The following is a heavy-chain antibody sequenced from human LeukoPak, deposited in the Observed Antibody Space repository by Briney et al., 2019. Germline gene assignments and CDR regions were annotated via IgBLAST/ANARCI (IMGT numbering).Heavy chain of an antibody. CDR3: AKDGVIVGAVFDY. CDR2: IGGSGGST. Sequence: GGSLRLSCAASGFTFSSYAMSWVRQAPGKGLEWVSAIGGSGGSTYYADSVKGRFTISRDNSKNTLYLQMNSLRAEDTAVYYCAKDGVIVGAVFDYWGQGTLVTVSS. V-gene: IGHV3-23*01. CDR1: GFTFSSYA. D-gene: IGHD1-26*01. J-gene: IGHJ4*02.